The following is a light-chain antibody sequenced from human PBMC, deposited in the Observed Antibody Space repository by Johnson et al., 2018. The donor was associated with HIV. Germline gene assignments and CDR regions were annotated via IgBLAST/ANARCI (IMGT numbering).Light chain of an antibody. V-gene: IGLV1-51*01. J-gene: IGLJ1*01. CDR1: NIENNY. Sequence: NIENNYVSWYQQLPHTAPKLLISDNDKRPSGIPDRFSGSKSGASATLGITGLQTGDEADYYCGIWDASLSPLYVFGSGTTITVL. CDR3: GIWDASLSPLYV. CDR2: DND.